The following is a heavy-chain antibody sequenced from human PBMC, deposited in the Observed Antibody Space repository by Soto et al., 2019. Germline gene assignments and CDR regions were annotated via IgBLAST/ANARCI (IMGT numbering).Heavy chain of an antibody. Sequence: QVQLQQWGAGLLKPSETLSLTCAVYGGFVSSGSYYWSWIRQPPGKGLEWIGEMSHSGGTHFNPSLQSRVTIPVYTSKNQFSLKMSSVTAADTALYYCARVERGTATTVVDAFDIWGPGTMVTVSS. V-gene: IGHV4-34*01. CDR3: ARVERGTATTVVDAFDI. D-gene: IGHD1-1*01. J-gene: IGHJ3*02. CDR2: MSHSGGT. CDR1: GGFVSSGSYY.